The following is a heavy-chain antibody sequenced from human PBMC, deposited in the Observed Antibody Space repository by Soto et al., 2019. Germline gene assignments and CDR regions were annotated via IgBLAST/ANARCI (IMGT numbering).Heavy chain of an antibody. J-gene: IGHJ4*02. Sequence: QVQLVQSGPEVKKPGASVKVSCKASGYIFSSHGVSWVRQAPGQGLEWMGWIGVYNGGTKYEQKFQGRVTLTTDTSTSKAYRELRSLRYDDTAVDYCARDPPGKNDLDYWGQGSMVTVSS. V-gene: IGHV1-18*01. CDR2: IGVYNGGT. CDR1: GYIFSSHG. CDR3: ARDPPGKNDLDY. D-gene: IGHD1-1*01.